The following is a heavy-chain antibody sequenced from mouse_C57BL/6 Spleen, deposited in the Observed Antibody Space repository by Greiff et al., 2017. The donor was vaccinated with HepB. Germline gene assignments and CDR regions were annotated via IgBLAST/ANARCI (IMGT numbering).Heavy chain of an antibody. V-gene: IGHV1-52*01. CDR3: AREGNYYFDY. D-gene: IGHD2-1*01. CDR1: GYTFTSYW. Sequence: QVQLQQPGAELVRPGSSVKLSCKASGYTFTSYWMHWVKQRPIQGLEWIGNIDPSDSETHYNQKFKDKATLTIDKSSSTAYMQLSSLTSEDSAVYYCAREGNYYFDYWGQGTTLTVSS. CDR2: IDPSDSET. J-gene: IGHJ2*01.